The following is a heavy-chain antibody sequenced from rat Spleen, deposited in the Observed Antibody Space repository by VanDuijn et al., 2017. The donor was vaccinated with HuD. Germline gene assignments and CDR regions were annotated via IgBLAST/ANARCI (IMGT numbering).Heavy chain of an antibody. D-gene: IGHD1-2*01. CDR3: AREPYTTYISLDY. CDR2: ISYDGTTT. Sequence: EVQLVESGGGLVQPGRSLKLSCAASGFIFSIYGMAWVRQAPTKGLDWVAIISYDGTTTYYRDSVRGRFTISRDNAKSTLYLQMNSPRSEDTATYYCAREPYTTYISLDYWGQGVMVTVSS. V-gene: IGHV5-29*01. CDR1: GFIFSIYG. J-gene: IGHJ2*01.